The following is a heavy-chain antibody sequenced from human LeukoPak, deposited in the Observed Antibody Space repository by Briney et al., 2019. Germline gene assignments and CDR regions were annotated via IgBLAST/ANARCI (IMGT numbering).Heavy chain of an antibody. Sequence: GGSLRLSCAASGFTFSSYGMHWVRQAPGKWLEWAAVIWYDGSNKYYAGSVKGRFTISRDNSKNTLYLQMNSLRAEDTAVYYCAKGAGQLGWYGGPDYWGQGTLVTVSS. CDR3: AKGAGQLGWYGGPDY. CDR2: IWYDGSNK. D-gene: IGHD6-19*01. V-gene: IGHV3-33*06. J-gene: IGHJ4*02. CDR1: GFTFSSYG.